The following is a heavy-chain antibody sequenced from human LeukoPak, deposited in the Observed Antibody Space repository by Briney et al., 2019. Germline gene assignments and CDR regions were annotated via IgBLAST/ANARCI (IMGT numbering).Heavy chain of an antibody. CDR1: GVSVSSNSAA. CDR3: ARSGIAVAGTGFDY. Sequence: SQALSLTCAISGVSVSSNSAAWHWIRQSPSRGLEWLGRTYYRSKWYNDYAVSVKSRITINPDTSKNQFSLQLNSVTPEDTAVYYCARSGIAVAGTGFDYWGQGTLVTVSS. J-gene: IGHJ4*02. V-gene: IGHV6-1*01. D-gene: IGHD6-19*01. CDR2: TYYRSKWYN.